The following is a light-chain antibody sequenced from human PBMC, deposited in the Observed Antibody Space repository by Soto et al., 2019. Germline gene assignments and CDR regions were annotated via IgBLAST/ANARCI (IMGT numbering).Light chain of an antibody. CDR2: EVT. Sequence: QSVLTQPPSASGSPRQSVTISCSGTSSNVAFYNFVSWYQQRPGKAPTLMIYEVTKRPSGVPDRFSGSKSGNTASLTVSGLQAEDEADYYCSSYAGTNNYVVFGGGTKVTVL. CDR1: SSNVAFYNF. V-gene: IGLV2-8*01. CDR3: SSYAGTNNYVV. J-gene: IGLJ2*01.